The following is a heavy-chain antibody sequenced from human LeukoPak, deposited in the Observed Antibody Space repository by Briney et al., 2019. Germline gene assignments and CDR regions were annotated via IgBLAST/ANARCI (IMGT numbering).Heavy chain of an antibody. D-gene: IGHD2-8*01. CDR1: GGTFSSYA. CDR2: INPSGGST. CDR3: ARGGDIVLMVYAVPSSDFDY. Sequence: ASVKVSCKASGGTFSSYAISWVRQAPGQGLEWMGVINPSGGSTSYHQKFQGRVTMTRDTSTSTVYMELSRLRSEDTAVYYCARGGDIVLMVYAVPSSDFDYWGQGTLVTVSS. J-gene: IGHJ4*02. V-gene: IGHV1-46*01.